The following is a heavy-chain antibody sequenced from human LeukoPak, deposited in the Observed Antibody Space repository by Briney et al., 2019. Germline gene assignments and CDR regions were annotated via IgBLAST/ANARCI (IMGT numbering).Heavy chain of an antibody. CDR1: GFTFSSYA. V-gene: IGHV3-23*01. CDR2: ISGSGGST. J-gene: IGHJ4*02. D-gene: IGHD5-24*01. CDR3: AKEWRWLQSGNYFDY. Sequence: GGSLRLSCAASGFTFSSYAMSWVRQAPGKGLEWVSAISGSGGSTYYADYVKGRFTISRDNSKNTQYLQMNSLRAEDTAVYYCAKEWRWLQSGNYFDYWGQGTLVTVSS.